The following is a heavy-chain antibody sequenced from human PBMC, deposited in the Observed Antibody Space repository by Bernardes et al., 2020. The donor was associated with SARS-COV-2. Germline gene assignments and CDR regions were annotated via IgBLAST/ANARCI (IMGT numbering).Heavy chain of an antibody. Sequence: SETLSLTCTVSGGSISSYYWSWIRQPPGKGLEWIGYIYYSGSTNYNPSLKSRVTISVDTSKNQFSLKLSSVTAADTAVYYCARVYGSGSYLLYYYYYMDVWGKGTTVTVSS. V-gene: IGHV4-59*01. CDR1: GGSISSYY. J-gene: IGHJ6*03. CDR3: ARVYGSGSYLLYYYYYMDV. CDR2: IYYSGST. D-gene: IGHD3-10*01.